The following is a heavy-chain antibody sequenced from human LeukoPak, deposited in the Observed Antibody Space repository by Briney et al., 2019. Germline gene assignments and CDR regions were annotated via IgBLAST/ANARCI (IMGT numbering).Heavy chain of an antibody. CDR1: GFTFSSYA. Sequence: PGGSLRLSCAASGFTFSSYAMHWVRQAPGKGLEYVSAISSNGGSTYYANSVKGRFTISRDNSKNTLYLQMGSLRAEDMAVYYCARSGSYYVWNERTFDYWGQGTLVTVSS. J-gene: IGHJ4*02. CDR2: ISSNGGST. V-gene: IGHV3-64*01. CDR3: ARSGSYYVWNERTFDY. D-gene: IGHD1-26*01.